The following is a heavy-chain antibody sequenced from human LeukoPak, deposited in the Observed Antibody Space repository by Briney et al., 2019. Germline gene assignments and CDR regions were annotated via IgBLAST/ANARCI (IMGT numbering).Heavy chain of an antibody. CDR2: ISGSGGST. CDR1: GFIFSSYA. Sequence: GGSLRLSCAASGFIFSSYAMTWVRQAPGKGLDWVSVISGSGGSTYFADSVKGRFTISRDNSKNTLYLQLSSLRAEDTAVYYCAREVGPFDHWGQGTLVAVSS. CDR3: AREVGPFDH. V-gene: IGHV3-23*01. J-gene: IGHJ5*02.